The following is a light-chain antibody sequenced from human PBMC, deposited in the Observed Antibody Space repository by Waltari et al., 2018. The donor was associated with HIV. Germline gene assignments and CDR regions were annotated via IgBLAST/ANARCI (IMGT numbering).Light chain of an antibody. Sequence: HSVLTQPPSASGAPGQRVSISCTGSNSNIGAGYDVHWYPQLPGAAPKLLIYVNTNRPSGVPDRFSGSKSGTSASLAISGLQAEDEADYYCQSYDNTLSGREVVFGGGTKLTVL. V-gene: IGLV1-40*01. CDR1: NSNIGAGYD. CDR2: VNT. CDR3: QSYDNTLSGREVV. J-gene: IGLJ2*01.